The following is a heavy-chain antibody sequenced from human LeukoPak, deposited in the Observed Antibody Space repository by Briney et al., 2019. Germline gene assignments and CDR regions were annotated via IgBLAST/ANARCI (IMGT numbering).Heavy chain of an antibody. CDR3: ARVFWFAPRYSGSYNYYYMDV. CDR2: IKQDGSEK. D-gene: IGHD1-26*01. J-gene: IGHJ6*03. V-gene: IGHV3-7*01. CDR1: GFTFSSYW. Sequence: GGSLRLSCAASGFTFSSYWMSWVRQAPGKGLEWVANIKQDGSEKYYVDSVKGRFTISRDNAKNSLYLQMNSLRAEDTAVYYCARVFWFAPRYSGSYNYYYMDVWGKGTTVTISS.